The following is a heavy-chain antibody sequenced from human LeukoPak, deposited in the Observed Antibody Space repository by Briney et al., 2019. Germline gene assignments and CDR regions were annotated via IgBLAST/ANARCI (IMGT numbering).Heavy chain of an antibody. CDR3: ARVVGGSRYYYDSSGYFGYFDY. CDR1: GGSISSGGYY. V-gene: IGHV4-31*03. D-gene: IGHD3-22*01. CDR2: IYYSGST. Sequence: PSETLSLTCTVSGGSISSGGYYWSWIRQHPGKGLEWIGYIYYSGSTYYNPSLKSRVTISVDTSKNQFSLKLSSVTAADTAVYYCARVVGGSRYYYDSSGYFGYFDYWGQRTLVTVSS. J-gene: IGHJ4*02.